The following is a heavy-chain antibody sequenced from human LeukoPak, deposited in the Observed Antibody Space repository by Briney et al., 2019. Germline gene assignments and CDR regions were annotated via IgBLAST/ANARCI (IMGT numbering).Heavy chain of an antibody. D-gene: IGHD5-12*01. V-gene: IGHV1-18*01. CDR3: TSTGYSGHDPLHY. CDR1: GYTFTSYG. J-gene: IGHJ4*02. CDR2: ISAYNWNT. Sequence: GASVKVSCKASGYTFTSYGISWVRQAPGQGLEWMGWISAYNWNTKYAQTLQGRVTMTTDTSTSTAYMELRSLRSDDTAVYYCTSTGYSGHDPLHYWGRGTLVTVSS.